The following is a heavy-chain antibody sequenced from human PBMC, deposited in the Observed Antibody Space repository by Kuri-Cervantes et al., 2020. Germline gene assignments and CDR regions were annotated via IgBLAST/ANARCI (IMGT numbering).Heavy chain of an antibody. D-gene: IGHD3-10*01. CDR3: ARARGSGSLRGAFDI. J-gene: IGHJ3*02. CDR1: GGSFSGYY. V-gene: IGHV4-34*01. Sequence: SETLSLTCAVYGGSFSGYYWSWIRQPPGKGLEWIGEINHSGSTNYNPSLKSRVTISVDTSKNQFSLKLSSVTAADTAVYYCARARGSGSLRGAFDIWGQGTMVTVSS. CDR2: INHSGST.